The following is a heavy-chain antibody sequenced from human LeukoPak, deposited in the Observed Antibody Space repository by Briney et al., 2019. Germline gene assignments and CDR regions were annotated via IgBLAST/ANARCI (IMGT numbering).Heavy chain of an antibody. CDR1: GGSFSGCY. CDR3: AREAGAYGDYVGLYYFDY. CDR2: INHSGST. J-gene: IGHJ4*02. V-gene: IGHV4-34*01. Sequence: SETLSLTCAVYGGSFSGCYWSWIRQPPGKGLEWIGEINHSGSTNYNPSLKSRVTISVDTSKNQFSLKLSSVTAADTAVYYCAREAGAYGDYVGLYYFDYWGQGTLVTVSS. D-gene: IGHD4-17*01.